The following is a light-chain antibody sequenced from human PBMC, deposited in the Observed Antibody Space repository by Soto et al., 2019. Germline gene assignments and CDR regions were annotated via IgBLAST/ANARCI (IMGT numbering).Light chain of an antibody. CDR1: QSVSTLH. Sequence: VLTQSPGTLSLSPGERATLSCRASQSVSTLHITWYHQRPGQAPRLLIYSAHTRAAGIPDRFSASGSGTDFTLTISSLEPEDYGVYYCLHSRISVSTFGPGSRVDIK. CDR2: SAH. CDR3: LHSRISVST. V-gene: IGKV3-20*01. J-gene: IGKJ3*01.